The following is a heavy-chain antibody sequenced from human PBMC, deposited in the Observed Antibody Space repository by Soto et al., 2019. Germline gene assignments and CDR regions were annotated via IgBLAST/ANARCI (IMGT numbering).Heavy chain of an antibody. J-gene: IGHJ6*02. D-gene: IGHD3-10*01. Sequence: SETLSLTCTVSGGSISTPGYAWSSIRQPPGRAPEWIGYVYHNGNAYPKPSLKSRVTISLDGAKNQFSLSVSSLTAADTGLYYCAASPYYYYGLDVWGQGPRVTVSS. CDR3: AASPYYYYGLDV. CDR1: GGSISTPGYA. V-gene: IGHV4-30-2*01. CDR2: VYHNGNA.